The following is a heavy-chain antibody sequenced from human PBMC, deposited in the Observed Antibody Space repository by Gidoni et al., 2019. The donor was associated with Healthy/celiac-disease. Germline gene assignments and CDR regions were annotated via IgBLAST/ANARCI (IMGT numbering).Heavy chain of an antibody. Sequence: EVQLLESGGGLVQPGGSLRLSGAASGFTFSSYARSWFRQAPGKGLEWVSAISGSGGSTYYADSVKGRFTISRDNSKNTLYLQMNSLRAEDTAVYYCAKANYYDLWVFDYWGQGTLVTVSS. CDR3: AKANYYDLWVFDY. CDR1: GFTFSSYA. V-gene: IGHV3-23*01. J-gene: IGHJ4*02. D-gene: IGHD3-22*01. CDR2: ISGSGGST.